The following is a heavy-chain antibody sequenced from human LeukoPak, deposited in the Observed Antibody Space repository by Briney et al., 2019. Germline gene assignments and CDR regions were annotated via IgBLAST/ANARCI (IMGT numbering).Heavy chain of an antibody. V-gene: IGHV4-59*01. J-gene: IGHJ3*02. CDR2: IYSSGST. D-gene: IGHD1-26*01. CDR1: GASMTTYY. Sequence: KPSETLSLTCTVSGASMTTYYWSWIRQPPGKGLEWVAYIYSSGSTNYNPSLKSRLTISIDTSKKQFSLKMSSVTAADTALYYCARLPAARLKSGAFDIWGQGTMVTVSS. CDR3: ARLPAARLKSGAFDI.